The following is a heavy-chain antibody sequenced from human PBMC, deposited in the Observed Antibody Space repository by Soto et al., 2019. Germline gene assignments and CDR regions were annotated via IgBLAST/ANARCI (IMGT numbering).Heavy chain of an antibody. CDR2: ISGSRTGS. J-gene: IGHJ4*02. D-gene: IGHD1-1*01. CDR3: AHRTGFDD. Sequence: GGSLRLSRAASGFTFSPFDMNWLRQAPEKGLEWVSTISGSRTGSDYADSVKGRFTISRGNAKNTLYLQVNSLRADDTAVYFWAHRTGFDDGGQGALVTVA. V-gene: IGHV3-23*01. CDR1: GFTFSPFD.